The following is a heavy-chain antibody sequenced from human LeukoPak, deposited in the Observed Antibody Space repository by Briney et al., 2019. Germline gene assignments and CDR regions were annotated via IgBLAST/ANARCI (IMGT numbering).Heavy chain of an antibody. Sequence: SEILSLTCAVYGGSFSGYYWSWIRQPPGKGLEWIGEINHSGGTNYNPSLKSRVTISVDRSKNQFSLKLGSLTAADTAVYYCARGSSIAVAGTGYYFDYWGQGTLVTVSS. CDR1: GGSFSGYY. CDR3: ARGSSIAVAGTGYYFDY. J-gene: IGHJ4*02. D-gene: IGHD6-19*01. V-gene: IGHV4-34*01. CDR2: INHSGGT.